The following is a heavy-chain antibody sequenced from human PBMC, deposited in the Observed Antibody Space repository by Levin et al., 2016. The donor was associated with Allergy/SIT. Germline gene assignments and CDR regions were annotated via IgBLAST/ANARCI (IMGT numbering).Heavy chain of an antibody. V-gene: IGHV1-18*01. D-gene: IGHD5-12*01. J-gene: IGHJ3*01. Sequence: WVRQAPGQGLEWMGWISGHNGYTNYGRKVQDRVTMTTDTSTSTAYMELRSLRSDDTAVYFCARVIVDIVATIVLPKAFDVWGQGTMVTVSS. CDR3: ARVIVDIVATIVLPKAFDV. CDR2: ISGHNGYT.